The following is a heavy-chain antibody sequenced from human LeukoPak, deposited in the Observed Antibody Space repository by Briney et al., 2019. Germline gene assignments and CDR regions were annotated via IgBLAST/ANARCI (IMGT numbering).Heavy chain of an antibody. Sequence: GSLKLSCAASGFTFSSYAMSWVRQAPGKGLEWVSAISGSGGSTYYADSVKGRFTISRDNSKNTLYLQMNSLRAEDTAVYYCARDVPYYYYYYMDVWGKGTTVTVSS. CDR3: ARDVPYYYYYYMDV. CDR1: GFTFSSYA. V-gene: IGHV3-23*01. CDR2: ISGSGGST. J-gene: IGHJ6*03.